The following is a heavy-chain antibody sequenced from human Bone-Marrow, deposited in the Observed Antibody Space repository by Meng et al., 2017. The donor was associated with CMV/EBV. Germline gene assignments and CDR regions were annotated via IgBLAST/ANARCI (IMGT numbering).Heavy chain of an antibody. J-gene: IGHJ4*02. CDR3: AKDLDYYDSSGFDY. Sequence: DVLLLGGWGVMVSRGGSMRDYCAASGFDVRSYAMSWSCKVVGKWLEVDSAISGRGGSTCYADSGKGRFTISRDNSKTTLYLQMNSLRAEETAVYYCAKDLDYYDSSGFDYWGQGTLVTVSS. V-gene: IGHV3-23*01. D-gene: IGHD3-22*01. CDR1: GFDVRSYA. CDR2: ISGRGGST.